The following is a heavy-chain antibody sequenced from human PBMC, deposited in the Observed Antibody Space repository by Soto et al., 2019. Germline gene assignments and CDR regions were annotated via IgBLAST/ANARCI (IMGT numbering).Heavy chain of an antibody. Sequence: GGSLRLSCAASGFTFSSYSMNWVRQAPGKGLEWVSYISSSSSTIYYPDSVKGRFTISRDNAKNSLYLQMNSLRAEDTAVYYCARAPDILTGYHFDYWGQGTLVTSPQ. D-gene: IGHD3-9*01. CDR2: ISSSSSTI. CDR3: ARAPDILTGYHFDY. V-gene: IGHV3-48*01. CDR1: GFTFSSYS. J-gene: IGHJ4*02.